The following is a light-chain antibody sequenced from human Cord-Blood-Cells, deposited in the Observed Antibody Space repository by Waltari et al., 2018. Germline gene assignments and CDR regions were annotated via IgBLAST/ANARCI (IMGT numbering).Light chain of an antibody. CDR3: CSYAGSSTFDWV. J-gene: IGLJ3*02. Sequence: QSALTQPASVSGSPGQSITISCTGTSSDVGSYNLFPWYQQHPGKAPKLMIYEGSTRPAGVSNRFSGSKSGNTDSLTISGLQAEDEADYYCCSYAGSSTFDWVFGGGTKLTVL. CDR1: SSDVGSYNL. CDR2: EGS. V-gene: IGLV2-23*03.